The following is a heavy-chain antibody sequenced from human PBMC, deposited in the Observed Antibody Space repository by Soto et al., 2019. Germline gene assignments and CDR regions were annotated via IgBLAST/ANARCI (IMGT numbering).Heavy chain of an antibody. CDR2: IDPSDSYT. V-gene: IGHV5-10-1*01. CDR1: GYSFTSYW. J-gene: IGHJ3*02. D-gene: IGHD2-15*01. Sequence: EVQLVQSGAEVKKPGESLRISCKGSGYSFTSYWISWVRQMPGKGLEWMGRIDPSDSYTNYSPSFQGHVTISADKSISTAYLQWSSLKASDTAMYYCARRERYCSGGSCYSGDAFDIWGHGTMVTVSS. CDR3: ARRERYCSGGSCYSGDAFDI.